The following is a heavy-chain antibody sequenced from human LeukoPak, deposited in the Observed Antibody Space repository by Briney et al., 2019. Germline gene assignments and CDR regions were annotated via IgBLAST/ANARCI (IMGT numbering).Heavy chain of an antibody. V-gene: IGHV3-48*03. J-gene: IGHJ2*01. CDR2: ISSSGSTI. Sequence: PGGSLRLSCAASGFTFSSYEMNWVRQAPGKGLEWVSYISSSGSTIYYADSVKGRFTISRDNAKNSLYLQMNSLRAEDTAVYYCASRADYDILTGYYTTYWYFDLWGRGTLVTVSS. CDR3: ASRADYDILTGYYTTYWYFDL. CDR1: GFTFSSYE. D-gene: IGHD3-9*01.